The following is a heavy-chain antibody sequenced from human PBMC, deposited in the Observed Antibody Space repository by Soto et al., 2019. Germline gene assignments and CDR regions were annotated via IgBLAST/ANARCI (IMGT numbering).Heavy chain of an antibody. V-gene: IGHV4-31*03. Sequence: QVQLQESGPGLVKPSQTLSLTCTVSGGSIRSGGYYWSWIRQHPGKGLEWIGYFYYSGNTYYNPSLKSRLTISGDTSKTQFSLNLSSVTAADTAVYYCARAMGAINYFDYWGQGTLVTVSS. J-gene: IGHJ4*02. CDR1: GGSIRSGGYY. CDR3: ARAMGAINYFDY. D-gene: IGHD1-26*01. CDR2: FYYSGNT.